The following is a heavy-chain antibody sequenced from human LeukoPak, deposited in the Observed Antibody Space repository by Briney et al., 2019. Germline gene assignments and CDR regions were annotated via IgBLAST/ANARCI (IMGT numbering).Heavy chain of an antibody. D-gene: IGHD6-19*01. Sequence: ASETLSLTCAVYGGSFSGYYWSWIRQPPGKGLEWIGEINHSGSTNYNPSLKSRVTMSVDTSKNQFSLKLSSVTAADTAVYYCARLGVAVAGTDYWGQGTLVTVSS. CDR3: ARLGVAVAGTDY. J-gene: IGHJ4*02. CDR1: GGSFSGYY. V-gene: IGHV4-34*01. CDR2: INHSGST.